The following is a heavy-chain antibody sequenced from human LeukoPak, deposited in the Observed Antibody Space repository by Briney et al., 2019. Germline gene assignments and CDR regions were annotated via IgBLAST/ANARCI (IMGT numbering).Heavy chain of an antibody. J-gene: IGHJ5*02. CDR1: GYTFTSYG. V-gene: IGHV1-18*01. D-gene: IGHD3-10*01. CDR2: ISAYNGNT. Sequence: GASVKVSCKASGYTFTSYGISWVRQAPGQGLEWMGWISAYNGNTNYAQKLQGRVTMTTDTSTSTAYMELRSLRSDDTAVYYCARLWVGELSGGVSYKWFDPWGQGTLVSVSS. CDR3: ARLWVGELSGGVSYKWFDP.